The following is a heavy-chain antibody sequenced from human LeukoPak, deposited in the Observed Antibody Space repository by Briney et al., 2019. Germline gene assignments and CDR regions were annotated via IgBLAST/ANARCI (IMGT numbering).Heavy chain of an antibody. Sequence: GGSLRLSCAASGFTLSNAWMSWVRQAPGEGLEGVSHYKSKTDGGPTDYAAPVKGRFTMARDDSKNMLYLQMNSLKTEDTAVYDCARSIHYYDSSGYGYYDYYYMDVWGKGTTVTVSS. V-gene: IGHV3-15*01. J-gene: IGHJ6*03. D-gene: IGHD3-22*01. CDR2: YKSKTDGGPT. CDR1: GFTLSNAW. CDR3: ARSIHYYDSSGYGYYDYYYMDV.